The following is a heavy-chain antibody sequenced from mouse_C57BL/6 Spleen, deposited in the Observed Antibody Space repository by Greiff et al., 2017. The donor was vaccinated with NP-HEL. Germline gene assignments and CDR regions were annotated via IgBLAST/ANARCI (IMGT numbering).Heavy chain of an antibody. V-gene: IGHV1-18*01. CDR3: ARGGYLVGFSYYFDY. Sequence: VQLKQSGPELVKPGASVKIPCKASGYTFTDYNMDWVKQSHGKSLEWIGDINPNNGGTIYNQKFKGKATLTVDKSSSTAYMELRSLTSEETAVYYCARGGYLVGFSYYFDYWGQGTTLTVSS. CDR1: GYTFTDYN. CDR2: INPNNGGT. J-gene: IGHJ2*01. D-gene: IGHD3-2*02.